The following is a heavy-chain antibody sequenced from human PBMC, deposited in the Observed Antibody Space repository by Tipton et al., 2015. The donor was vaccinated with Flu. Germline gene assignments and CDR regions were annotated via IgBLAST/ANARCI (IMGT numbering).Heavy chain of an antibody. CDR1: GYSFTSYW. D-gene: IGHD3-22*01. Sequence: QLVQSGAEVKKPGESLRISCKGSGYSFTSYWISWVRQMPGKGLEWMGRIDPSDSYTNYSPSFQGHVTISADKSISTAYLQWSSLKASDPAMYYCASLYYYDSSGLVRAFDIWGQGTMVTVSS. V-gene: IGHV5-10-1*01. CDR3: ASLYYYDSSGLVRAFDI. CDR2: IDPSDSYT. J-gene: IGHJ3*02.